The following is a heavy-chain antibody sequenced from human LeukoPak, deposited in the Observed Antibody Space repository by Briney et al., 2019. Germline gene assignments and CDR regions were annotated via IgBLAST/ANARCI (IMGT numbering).Heavy chain of an antibody. J-gene: IGHJ5*02. D-gene: IGHD3-22*01. Sequence: ASVKVSCKASGYTFTDYYMHWVRQAPGQGLEWMGWINPNSGGIKYAQNFQGRVTMTRDTSISTAYMELSWLRSDDTGVYYCARGVLAGYDYSGNPFYNRFDPWGQGTLVTVSS. CDR2: INPNSGGI. CDR3: ARGVLAGYDYSGNPFYNRFDP. CDR1: GYTFTDYY. V-gene: IGHV1-2*02.